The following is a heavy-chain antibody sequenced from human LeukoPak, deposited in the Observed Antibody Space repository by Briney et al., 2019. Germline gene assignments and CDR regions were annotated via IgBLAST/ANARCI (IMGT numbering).Heavy chain of an antibody. CDR2: ISSNGGST. D-gene: IGHD3-22*01. Sequence: GGSLRLSCAASGFTFSSYVMYWVRQAPGKGLEYVSSISSNGGSTYYANSVKGRFTISRDNSKNTLYLQMGSLRAEDMAVYYCARGGQSKYDSSGYLNYIDYWGQGTLVTVSS. CDR3: ARGGQSKYDSSGYLNYIDY. CDR1: GFTFSSYV. J-gene: IGHJ4*02. V-gene: IGHV3-64*01.